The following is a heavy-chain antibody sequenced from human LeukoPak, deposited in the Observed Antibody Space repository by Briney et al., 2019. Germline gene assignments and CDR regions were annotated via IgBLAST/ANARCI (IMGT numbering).Heavy chain of an antibody. CDR2: ISAYNGNT. J-gene: IGHJ4*02. Sequence: ASVKVSYKASGYTLTSYGISWVRQAPGQGLEWMGWISAYNGNTNYAQKLQGRVTMTTDTSTSTAYMDLRSLRSHDTAVYYCARVRNSGFRYVDSWGQETLVSVSS. V-gene: IGHV1-18*01. CDR3: ARVRNSGFRYVDS. CDR1: GYTLTSYG. D-gene: IGHD5-12*01.